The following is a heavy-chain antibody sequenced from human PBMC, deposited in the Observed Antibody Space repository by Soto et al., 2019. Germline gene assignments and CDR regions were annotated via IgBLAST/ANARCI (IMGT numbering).Heavy chain of an antibody. Sequence: GESLKISCAASGFTFSKYAMSWVRQAPGKGLEWVSGISGSGGRTHYADSVKGRFTISRDNSKNTLYLQMNSLRAEDTAVYYCVKSSDYGDYASWRGYFDYWGQGTLVTVSS. CDR1: GFTFSKYA. D-gene: IGHD4-17*01. CDR2: ISGSGGRT. J-gene: IGHJ4*02. V-gene: IGHV3-23*01. CDR3: VKSSDYGDYASWRGYFDY.